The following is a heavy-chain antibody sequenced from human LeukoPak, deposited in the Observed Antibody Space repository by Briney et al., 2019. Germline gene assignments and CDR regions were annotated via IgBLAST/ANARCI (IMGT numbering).Heavy chain of an antibody. CDR2: INSDGSST. CDR1: GFTFSSYW. J-gene: IGHJ6*02. CDR3: AREDGPDSNFYYYYYGMDV. V-gene: IGHV3-74*01. Sequence: PGGSLRLSCAASGFTFSSYWMHWVRQAPGKGLVWVSRINSDGSSTSYADSVKGRFTISRDNAKNTLYLQMNSLRAEDTAVYYCAREDGPDSNFYYYYYGMDVWGQGTTVTVSS. D-gene: IGHD4-4*01.